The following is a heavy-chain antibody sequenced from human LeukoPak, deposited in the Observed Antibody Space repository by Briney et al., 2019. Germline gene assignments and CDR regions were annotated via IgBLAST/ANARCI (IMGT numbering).Heavy chain of an antibody. Sequence: SETLSLTCTVSGGSISSYYWSWIRQPPGKGLEWIGYIYYSGSTNCNPSLKSRVTISVDTSKNQFSLKLSSVTAADTAVYYCARHTTMVRGVSPWFDPWGQGTLVTVSS. CDR3: ARHTTMVRGVSPWFDP. J-gene: IGHJ5*02. D-gene: IGHD3-10*01. CDR1: GGSISSYY. V-gene: IGHV4-59*08. CDR2: IYYSGST.